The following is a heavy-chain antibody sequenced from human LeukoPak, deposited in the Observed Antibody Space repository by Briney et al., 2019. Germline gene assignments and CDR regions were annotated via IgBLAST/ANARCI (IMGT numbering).Heavy chain of an antibody. V-gene: IGHV1-2*02. D-gene: IGHD3-16*02. CDR3: ARGIYDYVWGSYRTLDY. CDR1: GYTFTGYY. Sequence: RGASVKVSCKASGYTFTGYYMHWVRQAPGQGLEWMGWINPNSGGTNYAQKFQGRVTMTRDTSISTAYMELSRLRSDDTAVYYCARGIYDYVWGSYRTLDYWGQGTLVTVSS. J-gene: IGHJ4*02. CDR2: INPNSGGT.